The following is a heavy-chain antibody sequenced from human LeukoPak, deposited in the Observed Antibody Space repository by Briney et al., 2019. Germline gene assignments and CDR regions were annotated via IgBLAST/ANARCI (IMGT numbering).Heavy chain of an antibody. CDR2: IKDDGSEK. CDR1: GFTFSNYW. Sequence: PGRSLRLSCAASGFTFSNYWIHWVRQAPGKGLEWVAGIKDDGSEKYYVDSVKGRFTISRDNAKNSLYLQMNSLRAEDTAVYYCAKDRGGSYTLSLDYWGQGTLITVSS. V-gene: IGHV3-7*03. J-gene: IGHJ4*02. D-gene: IGHD1-26*01. CDR3: AKDRGGSYTLSLDY.